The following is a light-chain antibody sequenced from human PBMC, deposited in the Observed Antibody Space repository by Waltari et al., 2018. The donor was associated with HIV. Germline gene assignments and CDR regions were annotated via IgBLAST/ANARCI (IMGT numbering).Light chain of an antibody. CDR3: AAWDDNLVGHVV. V-gene: IGLV1-47*01. Sequence: QSVLTQPPSASGTAGQRVTISCSGSRSNIGSNFVFWYQQFPGSAPKLLIYKNNQRFSWGPGRFSGSKSGTSASLAISGLRSEDEAAYYCAAWDDNLVGHVVFGGGTNLTV. J-gene: IGLJ2*01. CDR1: RSNIGSNF. CDR2: KNN.